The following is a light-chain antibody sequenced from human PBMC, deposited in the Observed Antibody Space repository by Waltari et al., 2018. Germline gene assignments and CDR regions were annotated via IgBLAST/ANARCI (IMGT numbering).Light chain of an antibody. CDR1: QSISYW. Sequence: DIQMTQPPSTLSASVGDRVTITCRATQSISYWLAWYQHKPGKAPNLLIYKASNLKSGVPSRFSGSGSGTEFTLTISSLQPDDCGTYYCQQFYRYPLTFGGGTKVEI. V-gene: IGKV1-5*03. J-gene: IGKJ4*01. CDR3: QQFYRYPLT. CDR2: KAS.